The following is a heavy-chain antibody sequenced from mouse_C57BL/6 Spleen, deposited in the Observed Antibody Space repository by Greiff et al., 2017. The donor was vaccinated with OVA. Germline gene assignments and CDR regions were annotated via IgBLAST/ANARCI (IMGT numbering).Heavy chain of an antibody. CDR1: GYAFSSSW. CDR3: ARDSSGYRYYAMDY. J-gene: IGHJ4*01. Sequence: VQLQESGPELVKPGASVKISCKASGYAFSSSWMNWVKQRPGKGLEWIGRIYPGDGDTNYNGKFKGKATLTADKSSSTAYMQLSSLTSEDSAVYFCARDSSGYRYYAMDYWGQGTSVTVSS. V-gene: IGHV1-82*01. D-gene: IGHD3-2*02. CDR2: IYPGDGDT.